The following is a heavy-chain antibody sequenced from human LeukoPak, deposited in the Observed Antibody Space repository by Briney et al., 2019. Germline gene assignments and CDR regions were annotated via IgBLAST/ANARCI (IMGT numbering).Heavy chain of an antibody. CDR3: ARSPYCSGDTCYGWFDP. V-gene: IGHV3-7*01. J-gene: IGHJ5*02. CDR1: GFTFSNYW. D-gene: IGHD2-15*01. Sequence: PGGSLRLSCAVSGFTFSNYWMHWVRQAPGRGLEWVANIKQDGSEKYYVDSVKGRFTISRDNAKNSLYLQMNSLRAEDTAVYYCARSPYCSGDTCYGWFDPWGQGTLVTVSS. CDR2: IKQDGSEK.